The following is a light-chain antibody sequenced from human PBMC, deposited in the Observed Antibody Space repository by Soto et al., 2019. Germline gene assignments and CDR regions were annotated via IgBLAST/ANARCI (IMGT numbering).Light chain of an antibody. V-gene: IGLV2-11*01. J-gene: IGLJ1*01. CDR3: CSYAGSYTFYV. CDR2: DVS. CDR1: SSDVGGYNY. Sequence: QSALTQPRSVSGSPGQSVTMSCTGTSSDVGGYNYVSWYQQHPGKAPKLMIYDVSKRPSGVPDRFSGSRSGNTASLTISGLQAEDEEADYYCCSYAGSYTFYVFGTGTKLTVL.